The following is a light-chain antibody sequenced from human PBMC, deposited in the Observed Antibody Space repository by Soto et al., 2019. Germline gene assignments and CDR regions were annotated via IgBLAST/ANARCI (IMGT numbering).Light chain of an antibody. CDR3: MIWHSSASVL. J-gene: IGLJ2*01. Sequence: QSVLTQPASLSASPGASASLTCTLRSGINVAPYSIYWFQQKPGSPPQYLLRYKSDSDKQQGFGVPSLFSGSKDASANAGILLISGLQSEDEADSYCMIWHSSASVLFGGGTKLTVL. CDR2: YKSDSDK. V-gene: IGLV5-45*01. CDR1: SGINVAPYS.